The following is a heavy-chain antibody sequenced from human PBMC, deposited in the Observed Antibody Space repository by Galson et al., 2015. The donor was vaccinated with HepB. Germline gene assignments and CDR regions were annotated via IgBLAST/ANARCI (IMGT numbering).Heavy chain of an antibody. Sequence: SLRLSCAASGVDISNYAMHWVRQSPGKGLEWVAVIYSDGSYKYYGDSVKGRFTISRDNSENTMYLQMDSLRADDTAVYYCARAIDVRGTSRFLTAYWGLGTLVTVSS. CDR1: GVDISNYA. D-gene: IGHD3-16*02. CDR2: IYSDGSYK. CDR3: ARAIDVRGTSRFLTAY. V-gene: IGHV3-33*01. J-gene: IGHJ4*02.